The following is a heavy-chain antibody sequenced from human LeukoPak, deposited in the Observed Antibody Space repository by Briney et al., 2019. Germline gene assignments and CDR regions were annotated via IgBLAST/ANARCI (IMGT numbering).Heavy chain of an antibody. J-gene: IGHJ4*02. D-gene: IGHD3-22*01. V-gene: IGHV4-30-4*01. CDR3: ARESRITMIEGFDY. CDR2: ISYSGST. Sequence: SETLSLTCTVSGGSISSTDFYWRWLRQPPGTGLEWIGYISYSGSTFYNPSLKSRVTISVDTSKNQFSLKMSSVTAADTAMYYCARESRITMIEGFDYWGQGTLVTVSS. CDR1: GGSISSTDFY.